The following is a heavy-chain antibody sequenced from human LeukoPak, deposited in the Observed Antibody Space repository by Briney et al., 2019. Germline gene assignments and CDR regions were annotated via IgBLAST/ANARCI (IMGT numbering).Heavy chain of an antibody. CDR3: ARRSIVATVFDAFDI. D-gene: IGHD5-12*01. CDR1: GGSISSYY. V-gene: IGHV4-4*07. Sequence: SETLSLTCTVSGGSISSYYWSWIRQPAGKGLEWIGRIYTSGSTNYNPSLKSRVTMSVDTSKNQFSLKLSSVTAADTAVYYCARRSIVATVFDAFDIWGQGTMVSGSS. CDR2: IYTSGST. J-gene: IGHJ3*02.